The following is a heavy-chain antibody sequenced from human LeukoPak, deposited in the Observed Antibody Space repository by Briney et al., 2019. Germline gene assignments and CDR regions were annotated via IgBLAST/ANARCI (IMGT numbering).Heavy chain of an antibody. CDR2: INPSGGST. CDR1: GYTFTSYY. J-gene: IGHJ4*02. CDR3: ARGPMVRGVTYYFDY. V-gene: IGHV1-46*01. Sequence: ASVKVSCKASGYTFTSYYMHWVRQAPGQGLEWMGIINPSGGSTSYAQKFQGRVTMTRDTSTSTVYMELSSLRSEDTAVYYRARGPMVRGVTYYFDYWGQGTLVTVSS. D-gene: IGHD3-10*01.